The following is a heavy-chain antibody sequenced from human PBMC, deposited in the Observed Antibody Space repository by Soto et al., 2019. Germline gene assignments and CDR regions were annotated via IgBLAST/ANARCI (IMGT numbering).Heavy chain of an antibody. V-gene: IGHV1-69*01. CDR3: ARNGTLTGYSYGMDV. J-gene: IGHJ6*02. CDR2: IIPIFDTA. Sequence: QVQLVQSGAELRKPGSSVKVSCKASGGTFSDSTINWVRQAPGQRLEWMGGIIPIFDTANYAEKFQGRVTLSAHESTRTSFLEVSSLRSEDAAVYYCARNGTLTGYSYGMDVWGQGTVVTVSS. D-gene: IGHD1-1*01. CDR1: GGTFSDST.